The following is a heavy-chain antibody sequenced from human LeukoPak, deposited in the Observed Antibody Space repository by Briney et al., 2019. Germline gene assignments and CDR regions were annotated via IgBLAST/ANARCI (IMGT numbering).Heavy chain of an antibody. D-gene: IGHD2-8*01. CDR2: INPDGSST. CDR1: GFTLSNYW. J-gene: IGHJ4*02. V-gene: IGHV3-74*01. CDR3: VRGTNDRTGIDY. Sequence: SGGSLRLSCAASGFTLSNYWMHWVRQAPGKGLVWVSRINPDGSSTDYADSVKGRFTISRDNARNTLYLQVNSLRVEDTAIYYCVRGTNDRTGIDYWGQGTLVTVSS.